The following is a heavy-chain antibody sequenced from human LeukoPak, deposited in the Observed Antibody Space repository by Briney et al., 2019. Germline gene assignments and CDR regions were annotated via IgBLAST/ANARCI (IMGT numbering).Heavy chain of an antibody. CDR3: AKDRQYQLKIDY. D-gene: IGHD2-2*01. Sequence: GGSLRLSCAASGFTFSSYAMSWVRQAPGKGLGWVSAISGSGGSTYYADSVKGRFTISRDNSKNTLYLQMNSLRAEDTAVYYCAKDRQYQLKIDYWGQGTLVTVYS. V-gene: IGHV3-23*01. CDR2: ISGSGGST. CDR1: GFTFSSYA. J-gene: IGHJ4*02.